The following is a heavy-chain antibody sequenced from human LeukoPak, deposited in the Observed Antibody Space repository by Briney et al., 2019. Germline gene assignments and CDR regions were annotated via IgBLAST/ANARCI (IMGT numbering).Heavy chain of an antibody. J-gene: IGHJ5*02. CDR1: GFTFSSYG. V-gene: IGHV3-23*01. Sequence: GGSLRLSCAASGFTFSSYGMSWVRQAPGKGLEWVSAISGSGGTTYYADSVKGRFTISRDNAKNTLNLQMNSLRAEDTAVYYCARDLGQYYDTSDNWFDPWGQGTLVTVSS. CDR3: ARDLGQYYDTSDNWFDP. D-gene: IGHD3-22*01. CDR2: ISGSGGTT.